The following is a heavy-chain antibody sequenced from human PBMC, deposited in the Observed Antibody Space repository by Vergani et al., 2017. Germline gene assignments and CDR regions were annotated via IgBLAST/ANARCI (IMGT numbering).Heavy chain of an antibody. CDR3: AKVSDTMVRGFFDY. CDR1: GFTFSSYG. V-gene: IGHV3-30*18. CDR2: ISYDGSNK. Sequence: QVQLVESGGGVVQPGRSLRLSCVASGFTFSSYGMHWVRQAPGKGLEWVAVISYDGSNKYYADSMKGRFPISRDNSKNTLYLQMNSLRAEGTGVYYGAKVSDTMVRGFFDYWGQGTMVTVAS. D-gene: IGHD3-10*01. J-gene: IGHJ4*02.